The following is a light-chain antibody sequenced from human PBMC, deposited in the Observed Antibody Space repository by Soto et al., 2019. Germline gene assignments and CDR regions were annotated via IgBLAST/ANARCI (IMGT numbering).Light chain of an antibody. Sequence: QSALTQPASVSGSPGQSITISCTGTSSDAGNYNFVSWYQQHPGKAPKVIIYEDSTRPSGVSNRISGSKSGNTASLTISGLQAEDEADYYCCSSAGSSTSWVFGGGTKLIVL. J-gene: IGLJ3*02. CDR3: CSSAGSSTSWV. CDR2: EDS. CDR1: SSDAGNYNF. V-gene: IGLV2-23*01.